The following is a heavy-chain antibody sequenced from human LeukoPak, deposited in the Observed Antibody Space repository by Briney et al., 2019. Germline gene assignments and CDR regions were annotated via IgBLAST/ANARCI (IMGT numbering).Heavy chain of an antibody. Sequence: ASVKVSCKASGYTFTSYGISWVRQAPGQGLEWMGWISAYNGNTNYAQKLQGRVTMTTDTSTSTAYMELRSLRSDDTAVYYCARERRGISANPPVFDIWGQGTMVTVSS. D-gene: IGHD6-13*01. CDR1: GYTFTSYG. CDR2: ISAYNGNT. CDR3: ARERRGISANPPVFDI. J-gene: IGHJ3*02. V-gene: IGHV1-18*01.